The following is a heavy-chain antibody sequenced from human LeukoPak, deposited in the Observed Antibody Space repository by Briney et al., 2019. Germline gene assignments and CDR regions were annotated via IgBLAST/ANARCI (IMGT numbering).Heavy chain of an antibody. Sequence: GSLRLSCAASGFTFSSYTMNWVRQPPGKGLEWIGEINHSGSTNYNPSLKSRVTISVDTSKNQFSLKLSSVTAADTAVYYCARGTSFGLMNSDYWGQGTLVTVSS. CDR1: GFTFSSYT. D-gene: IGHD2-8*01. V-gene: IGHV4-34*01. CDR2: INHSGST. CDR3: ARGTSFGLMNSDY. J-gene: IGHJ4*02.